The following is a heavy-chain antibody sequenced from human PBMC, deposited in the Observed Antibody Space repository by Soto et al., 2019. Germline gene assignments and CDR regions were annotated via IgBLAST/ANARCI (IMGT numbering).Heavy chain of an antibody. CDR3: ARGGGVGVAGSAAFDM. CDR1: GYPVTPYY. CDR2: INPAPGAP. J-gene: IGHJ3*02. V-gene: IGHV1-46*01. D-gene: IGHD3-3*01. Sequence: QLHLVQSGAVVKKPGASVTVSCSASGYPVTPYYMHWVRQAPGRGLEWMGGINPAPGAPKYTQTFQGRVTMTRDTSTSTVFMELSGLTSEDTAVFYWARGGGVGVAGSAAFDMWGQGTVVTVSS.